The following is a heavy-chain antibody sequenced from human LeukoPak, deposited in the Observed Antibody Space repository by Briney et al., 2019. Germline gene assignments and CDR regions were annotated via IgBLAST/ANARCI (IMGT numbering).Heavy chain of an antibody. Sequence: GGSLRLSCAASGFTFSSYAMSWVRQAPGKGLEWVANIKEDGSEKYYVDSVKGRFTISRDNAKNPLYLQMNSLRGEDTAVYYCARDWSPGYWGQGTLVTVSS. CDR3: ARDWSPGY. J-gene: IGHJ4*02. CDR2: IKEDGSEK. V-gene: IGHV3-7*05. CDR1: GFTFSSYA.